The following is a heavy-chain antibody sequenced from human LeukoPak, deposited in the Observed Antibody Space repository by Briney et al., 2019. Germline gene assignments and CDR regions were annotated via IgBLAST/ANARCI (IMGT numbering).Heavy chain of an antibody. Sequence: ASVKVSCKVSGYTLTELSMHWVRQAPGKGLEWMGGFDPEDGETIYAQKFQGRVTMTEDTSTDTAYMELSSLRSEDTAVYYCARGQLVEMATISSYYMDVWGKGTTVTVSS. CDR3: ARGQLVEMATISSYYMDV. V-gene: IGHV1-24*01. CDR2: FDPEDGET. D-gene: IGHD5-24*01. CDR1: GYTLTELS. J-gene: IGHJ6*03.